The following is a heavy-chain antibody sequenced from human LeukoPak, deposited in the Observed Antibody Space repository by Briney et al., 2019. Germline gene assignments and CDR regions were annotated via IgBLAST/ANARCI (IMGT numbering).Heavy chain of an antibody. CDR2: ISSSSSYI. CDR3: ARDVMDAFDI. V-gene: IGHV3-21*01. CDR1: GFTFSSYS. Sequence: SGRSLRLSCAASGFTFSSYSMNWVRQAPGKGLEWVSSISSSSSYIYYADSVKGRFTISRDNAKNSLYLQMNSLRAEDTAVYYCARDVMDAFDIWGQGTMVTVSS. J-gene: IGHJ3*02. D-gene: IGHD3-16*01.